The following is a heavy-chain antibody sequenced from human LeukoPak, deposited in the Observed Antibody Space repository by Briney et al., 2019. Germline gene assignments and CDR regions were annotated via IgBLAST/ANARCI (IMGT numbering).Heavy chain of an antibody. J-gene: IGHJ4*02. Sequence: NAGGSLRLSCAASGFTFSSYSMNWARQAPGKGRGWVSSISSSSSYIYYTDSVKGRFTISRDNARNSLYLQMDNLRAEDTGVYYCARDCYDGFALDYWGQGTLVTVSS. CDR1: GFTFSSYS. D-gene: IGHD2-2*01. CDR2: ISSSSSYI. V-gene: IGHV3-21*03. CDR3: ARDCYDGFALDY.